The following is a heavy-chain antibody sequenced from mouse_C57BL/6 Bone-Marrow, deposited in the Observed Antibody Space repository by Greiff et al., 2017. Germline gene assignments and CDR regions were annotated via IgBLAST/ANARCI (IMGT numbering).Heavy chain of an antibody. Sequence: VQLQQSGPGLVQPSQSLSITCTVSGFSLTSYGVHWVRQSPGKGLEWLGVIWRGGSTDYNAAFMSRLSITQDNSKSQVFFKMNSLQADDTAIYYCGRLRPFYYAMDYWGQGTSVTVSS. D-gene: IGHD2-4*01. CDR1: GFSLTSYG. CDR3: GRLRPFYYAMDY. CDR2: IWRGGST. V-gene: IGHV2-5*01. J-gene: IGHJ4*01.